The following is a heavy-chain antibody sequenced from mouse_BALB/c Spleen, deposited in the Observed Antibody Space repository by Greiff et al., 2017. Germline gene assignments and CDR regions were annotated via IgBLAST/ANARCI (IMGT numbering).Heavy chain of an antibody. V-gene: IGHV10-1*02. CDR2: IRSKSNNYAT. J-gene: IGHJ4*01. D-gene: IGHD2-3*01. Sequence: DVHLVESGGGLVQPKGSLKLSCAASGFTFNTYAMNWVRQAPGKGLEWVARIRSKSNNYATYYADSVKDRFTISRDDSQSMLYLQMNNLKTEDTAMYYCVRQDGWDAMDYWGQGTSVTVSS. CDR1: GFTFNTYA. CDR3: VRQDGWDAMDY.